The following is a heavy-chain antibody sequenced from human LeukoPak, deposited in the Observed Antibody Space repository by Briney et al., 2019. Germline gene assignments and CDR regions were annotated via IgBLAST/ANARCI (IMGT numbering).Heavy chain of an antibody. D-gene: IGHD6-13*01. V-gene: IGHV4-59*01. CDR1: GGSIRSYY. Sequence: PSETLSLTCTVSGGSIRSYYWSWIRQPPGKGLEWIGYIYYSGSTNYNPSLKSRVTISVDTSKNQFSLKLSSVPAADTAVYYCAREGIAAAGLDYWGQGTLVTVSS. CDR3: AREGIAAAGLDY. CDR2: IYYSGST. J-gene: IGHJ4*02.